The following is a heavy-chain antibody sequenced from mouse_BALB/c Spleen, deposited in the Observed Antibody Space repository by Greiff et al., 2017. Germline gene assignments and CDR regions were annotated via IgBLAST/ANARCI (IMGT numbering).Heavy chain of an antibody. CDR2: INPYNDGT. J-gene: IGHJ4*01. Sequence: EVQLQESGPELVKPGASVKMSCKASGYTFTSYVMHWVKQKPGQGLEWIGYINPYNDGTKYNEKFKGKATLTSDKSSSTAYMELSSLTSEDSAVYYCARGNTTVGEDAMDYWGQGTSVTVSS. CDR1: GYTFTSYV. V-gene: IGHV1-14*01. CDR3: ARGNTTVGEDAMDY. D-gene: IGHD1-1*01.